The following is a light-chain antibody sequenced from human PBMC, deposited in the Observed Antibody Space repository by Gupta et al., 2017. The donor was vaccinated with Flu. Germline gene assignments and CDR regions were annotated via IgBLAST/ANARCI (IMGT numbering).Light chain of an antibody. V-gene: IGLV1-44*01. J-gene: IGLJ3*02. CDR2: SDN. Sequence: QSVLTQPPSASAAPGQKVTISCAGSSSNVGGNSVNWYQPFPGTAPKLLSFSDNQRPSGIPDRISGSKSDTSASLTISGLQSEDEADYYCAAWDDSLNGPVLGGGTKLTV. CDR3: AAWDDSLNGPV. CDR1: SSNVGGNS.